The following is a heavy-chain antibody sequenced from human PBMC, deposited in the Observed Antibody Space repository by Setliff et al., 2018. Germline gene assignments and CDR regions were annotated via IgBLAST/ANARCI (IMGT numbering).Heavy chain of an antibody. CDR3: ARDRLTSARYWTSDY. CDR2: ISDSSIYI. J-gene: IGHJ4*02. V-gene: IGHV3-21*01. Sequence: GGSLRLSCAASGFTFSTYSMHWVRQAPGKGLEWVSSISDSSIYIYYVDSVKGRFTISRDNAQNSLYLQMDSLRAEDTAVYYCARDRLTSARYWTSDYWGQGTLVTVSS. D-gene: IGHD2-8*02. CDR1: GFTFSTYS.